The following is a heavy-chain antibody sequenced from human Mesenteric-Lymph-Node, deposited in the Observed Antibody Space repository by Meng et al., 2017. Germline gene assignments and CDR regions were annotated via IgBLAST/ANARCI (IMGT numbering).Heavy chain of an antibody. CDR1: GFTFSSYG. Sequence: GESLKISCAASGFTFSSYGMHWVRQAPGKGLEWVAVIWYDGSNKYYADSVKGRFTISRDNSKNTLYLQMNSLRAEDTAVYYCARALPYTADFRYYGMDVWGQGTTVTVSS. V-gene: IGHV3-33*01. J-gene: IGHJ6*02. D-gene: IGHD2-2*02. CDR3: ARALPYTADFRYYGMDV. CDR2: IWYDGSNK.